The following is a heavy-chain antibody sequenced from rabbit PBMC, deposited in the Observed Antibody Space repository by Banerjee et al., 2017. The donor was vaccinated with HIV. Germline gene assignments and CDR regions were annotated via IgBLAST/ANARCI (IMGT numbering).Heavy chain of an antibody. J-gene: IGHJ4*01. Sequence: QSLEESGGDLVKPGASLTLTCTATGFSFSNSYYLCWVRQAPGKGLEWIGCIYTGSGSTYYATWAKGRFTISKTSSTTVTLQMTSLTAADTATYFCAREGDGWGLRFDFVLWGQGTLVTVS. D-gene: IGHD4-1*01. CDR2: IYTGSGST. CDR1: GFSFSNSYY. CDR3: AREGDGWGLRFDFVL. V-gene: IGHV1S40*01.